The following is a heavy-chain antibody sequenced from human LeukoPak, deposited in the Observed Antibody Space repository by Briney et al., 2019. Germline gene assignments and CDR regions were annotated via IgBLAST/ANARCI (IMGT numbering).Heavy chain of an antibody. J-gene: IGHJ4*02. D-gene: IGHD3-3*01. CDR3: ASSPDTIFGVDYYFDY. V-gene: IGHV4-39*01. CDR1: GGSISSRSYY. Sequence: PSETLSLTCTVSGGSISSRSYYWGWIRQPPGKGLEWIGSIYYSGSTYYNPSLKSRVTISVDTSKNQFSLKLSSVTAADTAVYYCASSPDTIFGVDYYFDYWGQGTLVTVSS. CDR2: IYYSGST.